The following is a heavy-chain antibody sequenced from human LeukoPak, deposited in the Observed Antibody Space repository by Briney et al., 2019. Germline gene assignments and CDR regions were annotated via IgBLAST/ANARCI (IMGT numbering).Heavy chain of an antibody. CDR3: ARSLWRTWFDP. V-gene: IGHV4-59*01. D-gene: IGHD2-21*01. CDR1: GGAISNYY. CDR2: IYYSGST. J-gene: IGHJ5*02. Sequence: PSETLSLTCTVSGGAISNYYWTWIRQPQGKGLEWIGYIYYSGSTNYNPSLKSRVIISVDTSKNQFSLKLSSVTAADTAVYYCARSLWRTWFDPWGQGTLVSVSS.